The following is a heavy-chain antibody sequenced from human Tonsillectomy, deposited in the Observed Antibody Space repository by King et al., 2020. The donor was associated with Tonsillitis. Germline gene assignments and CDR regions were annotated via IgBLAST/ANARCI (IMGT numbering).Heavy chain of an antibody. V-gene: IGHV1-69*01. CDR3: ARGSHYSNYGGYAMDV. Sequence: QLVQSGAEVKNPGSSVKVSCKASGGTFSDYAITWLRQAPGQGLEWMGGIIPIFVTATYAQNFQGRVTISADETTTTVHMELSSLRSEDTAVYYCARGSHYSNYGGYAMDVWGQGTTVTVSS. CDR1: GGTFSDYA. CDR2: IIPIFVTA. D-gene: IGHD4-11*01. J-gene: IGHJ6*02.